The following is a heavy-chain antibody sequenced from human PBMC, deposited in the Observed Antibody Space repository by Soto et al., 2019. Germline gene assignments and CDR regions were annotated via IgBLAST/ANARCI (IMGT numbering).Heavy chain of an antibody. D-gene: IGHD1-26*01. Sequence: SETLSLTCTVSGGSISIGGYYWSWVRQAPGKGLEWIGHIYYRGSTTYNPSLRSRSTISVDTSNNQFSLKLNSVTTADTAVYYCARDGREASGMDVWGQGTKVTVSS. CDR3: ARDGREASGMDV. CDR1: GGSISIGGYY. V-gene: IGHV4-61*08. CDR2: IYYRGST. J-gene: IGHJ6*02.